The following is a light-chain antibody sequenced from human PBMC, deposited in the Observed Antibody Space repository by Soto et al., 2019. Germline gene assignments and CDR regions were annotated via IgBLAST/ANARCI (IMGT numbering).Light chain of an antibody. CDR3: QQSYSTVWT. CDR2: AAS. CDR1: QSISSY. Sequence: DIQMTQSPSSLSASVGDRVTITCRASQSISSYLNWYQQKPGKAPKLLICAASSLQSGVPSRFSGSGSGTDFTLTISSLQPEDFATYYCQQSYSTVWTFGQGTKVEIK. J-gene: IGKJ1*01. V-gene: IGKV1-39*01.